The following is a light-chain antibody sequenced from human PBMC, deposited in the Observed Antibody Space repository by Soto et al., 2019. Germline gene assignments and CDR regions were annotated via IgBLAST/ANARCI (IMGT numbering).Light chain of an antibody. J-gene: IGKJ1*01. V-gene: IGKV3-15*01. CDR2: VAS. CDR3: QQYTNWPLA. CDR1: QNVYSN. Sequence: EIVMTQSPATLSVSPGERATLSCRASQNVYSNLAWYQQKPGQAPRLLIYVASTRATGIPARFSGSGSGTDFTLTISSLQSEDFAVYYCQQYTNWPLAFGQGTKVEVK.